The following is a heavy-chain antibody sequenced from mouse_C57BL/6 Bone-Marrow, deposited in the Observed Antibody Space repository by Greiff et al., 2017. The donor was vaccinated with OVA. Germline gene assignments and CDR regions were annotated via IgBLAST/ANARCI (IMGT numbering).Heavy chain of an antibody. J-gene: IGHJ2*01. CDR2: INPGSGGT. D-gene: IGHD2-5*01. Sequence: QVQLKESGAELVRPGTSVKVSCKASGYAFTNYLIEWVKQRPGQGLEWIGVINPGSGGTNYNEKFKGKATLTADKSSSTAYMQLSSLTSEDSAVYFCAREDYSNCFDYWGQGTTLTVSS. V-gene: IGHV1-54*01. CDR1: GYAFTNYL. CDR3: AREDYSNCFDY.